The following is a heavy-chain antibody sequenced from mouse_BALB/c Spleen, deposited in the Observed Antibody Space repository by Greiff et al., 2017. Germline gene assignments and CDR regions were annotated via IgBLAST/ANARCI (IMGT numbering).Heavy chain of an antibody. CDR2: INPSSGYT. CDR3: AFITTVVPLGFGV. D-gene: IGHD1-1*01. CDR1: GYTFTEYI. J-gene: IGHJ1*01. V-gene: IGHV1S26*01. Sequence: QVQLQQSGAGLVKPGASVKLSCKASGYTFTEYIIHWVKQRPGQGLEWIGYINPSSGYTNYNQKFKDKATLTADKSSSTAYMQLSSLTSEDSAVYYCAFITTVVPLGFGVWGAGTTVTVSS.